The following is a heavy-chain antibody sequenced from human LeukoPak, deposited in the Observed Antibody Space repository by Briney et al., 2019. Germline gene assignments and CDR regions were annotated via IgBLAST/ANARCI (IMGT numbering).Heavy chain of an antibody. D-gene: IGHD1-14*01. Sequence: GGSLRLSCAASGFTFSGYAMNWVRQAPGKGLEWVSAISGSGGDTYYADSVKGRFTISRDNSKNTLSLQMNSLRAEDSAVYYCAKGSRTPMGYYYYGMDVWGQGTTVTVSS. CDR3: AKGSRTPMGYYYYGMDV. CDR1: GFTFSGYA. CDR2: ISGSGGDT. J-gene: IGHJ6*02. V-gene: IGHV3-23*01.